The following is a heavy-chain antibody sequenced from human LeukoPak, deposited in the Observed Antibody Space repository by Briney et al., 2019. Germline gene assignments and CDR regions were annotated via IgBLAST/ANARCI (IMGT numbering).Heavy chain of an antibody. CDR2: IYYSGST. CDR1: GGSISGYY. D-gene: IGHD3-3*01. Sequence: SETLSLTCTVSGGSISGYYWSWIRQPPGKQLEWIGHIYYSGSTTYNSSLQSRVTISVDTSKSQFSLRLSSVTAADTALYYCARFGYYHGGYYFDYWGQGTLVSVSS. CDR3: ARFGYYHGGYYFDY. J-gene: IGHJ4*02. V-gene: IGHV4-59*08.